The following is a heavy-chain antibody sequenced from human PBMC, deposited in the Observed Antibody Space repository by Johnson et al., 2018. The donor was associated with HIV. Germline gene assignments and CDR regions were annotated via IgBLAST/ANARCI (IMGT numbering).Heavy chain of an antibody. CDR2: INWNGGST. CDR3: ARDIGYCTGGICYTSAFDI. Sequence: VKLVESWGGVVRPGGSLRLSCAASGFTFNDYGMSWVRQAPGKGLEWVSGINWNGGSTGYAASVEGRFTISRDNAKKFLYLQMNSLRAEDTALYYCARDIGYCTGGICYTSAFDIWGQGTMVTVSS. D-gene: IGHD2-8*02. CDR1: GFTFNDYG. J-gene: IGHJ3*02. V-gene: IGHV3-20*04.